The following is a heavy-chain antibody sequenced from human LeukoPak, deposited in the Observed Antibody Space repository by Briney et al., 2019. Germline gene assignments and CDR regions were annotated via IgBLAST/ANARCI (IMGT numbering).Heavy chain of an antibody. CDR2: INPNSGGT. V-gene: IGHV1-2*06. CDR1: GYTFTGYY. CDR3: ARGRHIEVVTADDY. J-gene: IGHJ4*02. D-gene: IGHD2-21*02. Sequence: ASVKVSCKASGYTFTGYYMHWVRQAPGQGLEWMGRINPNSGGTNYAQKFQGRVTMTRDTSISTAYMELSRLRSDDTAVYYCARGRHIEVVTADDYWGQGTLVTVSS.